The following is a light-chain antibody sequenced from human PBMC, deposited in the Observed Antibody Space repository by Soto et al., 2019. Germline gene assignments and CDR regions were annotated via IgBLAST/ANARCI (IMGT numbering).Light chain of an antibody. J-gene: IGKJ1*01. CDR1: QSVSSSY. V-gene: IGKV3-15*01. Sequence: EIVVTQSPGTLSSSPRERATLSCMASQSVSSSYLAWYQQKPGQAPRLLIYGASTRATGIPARFSGSGSGTDFTLIISSLQSEDFAVFYCQQYNEWPRTFGQGTKVDI. CDR2: GAS. CDR3: QQYNEWPRT.